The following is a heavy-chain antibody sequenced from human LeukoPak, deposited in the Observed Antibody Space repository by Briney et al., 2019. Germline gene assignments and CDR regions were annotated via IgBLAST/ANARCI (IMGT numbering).Heavy chain of an antibody. V-gene: IGHV3-23*01. CDR1: GSTFSSYA. CDR3: AKSPGELDYFDY. J-gene: IGHJ4*02. CDR2: ISGSGGST. Sequence: GGSLRLSCAASGSTFSSYAMSWVRQAPGKGLEWVSAISGSGGSTYYADSVKGRFTISRDNSKNTLYLQMNSLRAEDTAVYYCAKSPGELDYFDYWGQGTLVTVSS. D-gene: IGHD3-10*01.